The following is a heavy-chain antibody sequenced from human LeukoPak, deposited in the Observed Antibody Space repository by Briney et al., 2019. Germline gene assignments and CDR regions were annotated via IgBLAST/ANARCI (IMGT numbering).Heavy chain of an antibody. CDR1: GFTFSSYA. CDR3: LITNY. Sequence: PGGSLRLSCAASGFTFSSYAMHWVRQAPGKGLEWVAVISYDGSNKYYADSVKGRFTISRDNSKNTLYLQMNSLRAEDTAVYYCLITNYWGQGTLVTVSS. V-gene: IGHV3-30*01. J-gene: IGHJ4*02. CDR2: ISYDGSNK.